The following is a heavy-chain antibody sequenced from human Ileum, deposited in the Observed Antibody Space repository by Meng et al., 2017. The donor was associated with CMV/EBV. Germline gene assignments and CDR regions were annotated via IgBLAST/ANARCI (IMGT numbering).Heavy chain of an antibody. CDR2: INPKSGRA. V-gene: IGHV1-2*02. CDR3: ARGVRVGTSREFYFDY. J-gene: IGHJ4*02. D-gene: IGHD1-26*01. Sequence: VPLGHSGAEGKKPWASVKVSCKASGCSFSGYYIQWVRQAPGHGAAWMGWINPKSGRANYAQKFQGRVTLTRDTSISTANMELSSLRTADTAVYYCARGVRVGTSREFYFDYWGPGTLVTVSS. CDR1: GCSFSGYY.